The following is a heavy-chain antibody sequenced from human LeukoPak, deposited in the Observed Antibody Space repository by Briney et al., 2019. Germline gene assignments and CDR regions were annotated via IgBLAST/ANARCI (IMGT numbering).Heavy chain of an antibody. CDR1: GFSISSYA. J-gene: IGHJ4*02. Sequence: GRSLRLSCAASGFSISSYAMSWVRQAPGKGLEWVSAIGGSGGSTYYADSVKGRFTISRDNFKNTLYLQMNSLRAEDTAVYYCAKRGSVWIQLWFPLDNWGQGTLVTVSS. V-gene: IGHV3-23*01. CDR3: AKRGSVWIQLWFPLDN. D-gene: IGHD5-18*01. CDR2: IGGSGGST.